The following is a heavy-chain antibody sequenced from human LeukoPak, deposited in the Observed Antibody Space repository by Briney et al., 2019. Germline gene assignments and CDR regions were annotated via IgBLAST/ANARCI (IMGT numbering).Heavy chain of an antibody. CDR2: IYYSGST. CDR1: GGSISRGDYY. V-gene: IGHV4-30-4*01. Sequence: PSQTLSLTCTVSGGSISRGDYYWIWIRQPPGKGLEWIGYIYYSGSTYYNPSLKSRVTMSVDTAKNQFSLKLSSVTAADTAVYYCARGPTAGFDPWGQGTLVTVSS. CDR3: ARGPTAGFDP. J-gene: IGHJ5*02.